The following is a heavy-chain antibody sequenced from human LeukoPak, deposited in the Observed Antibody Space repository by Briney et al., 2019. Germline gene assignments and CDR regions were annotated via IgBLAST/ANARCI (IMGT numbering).Heavy chain of an antibody. CDR3: WTARPVSGYDLFDY. CDR1: GRSFSGYY. J-gene: IGHJ4*02. V-gene: IGHV4-34*01. CDR2: IYYSGST. Sequence: PSDTLSLTCAVYGRSFSGYYWRWLRQPPGKRLEWIGEIYYSGSTNYYPFLKSRVAISVDTSKNQFSLKLSSVTAADTAVYYRWTARPVSGYDLFDYWGQGTLVTASS. D-gene: IGHD5-12*01.